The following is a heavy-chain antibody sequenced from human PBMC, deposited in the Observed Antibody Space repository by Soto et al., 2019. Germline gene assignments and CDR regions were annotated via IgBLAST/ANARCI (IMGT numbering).Heavy chain of an antibody. V-gene: IGHV5-10-1*01. D-gene: IGHD2-2*02. CDR1: GYSFTNYW. CDR2: IDPSDSYS. J-gene: IGHJ6*02. CDR3: ARLQGHCVSVSRYNYNNGLDV. Sequence: GESLKISCKGSGYSFTNYWITWVRQMPGKALERMGRIDPSDSYSDYSPSFQGHVTVSADKSTSTAYLQWSSLKASDTAMYYCARLQGHCVSVSRYNYNNGLDVWGPGTRVTVSS.